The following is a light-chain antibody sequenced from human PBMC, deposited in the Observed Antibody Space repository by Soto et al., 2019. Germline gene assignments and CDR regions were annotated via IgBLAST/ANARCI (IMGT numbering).Light chain of an antibody. V-gene: IGKV3-11*01. CDR3: HQRQFWPPIT. CDR2: DAS. Sequence: VVLTQSPSTLSLSPGERATLSCRTSLSVSVYLDWYQQKPGQAPRLLISDASNRATGIPARFSSRGSGTDFTLTISSLEPEDFAVYYCHQRQFWPPITFGQGTRLEIK. CDR1: LSVSVY. J-gene: IGKJ5*01.